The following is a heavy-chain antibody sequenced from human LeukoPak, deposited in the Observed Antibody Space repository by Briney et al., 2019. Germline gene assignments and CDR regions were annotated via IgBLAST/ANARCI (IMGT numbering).Heavy chain of an antibody. CDR3: ATRSEGRHNWFDP. Sequence: SETLSLTCTVSGGSISSSSYYWGWIRQPPGKGLEWIGSIYYSGSTYYNPSLKSRVTISVDTSKNQFSLKLSSVTAADTAVYYCATRSEGRHNWFDPWGQGTLVTVSS. CDR2: IYYSGST. CDR1: GGSISSSSYY. D-gene: IGHD3-10*01. V-gene: IGHV4-39*01. J-gene: IGHJ5*02.